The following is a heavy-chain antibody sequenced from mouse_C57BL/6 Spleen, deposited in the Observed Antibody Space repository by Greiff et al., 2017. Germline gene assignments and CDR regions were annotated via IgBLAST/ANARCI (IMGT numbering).Heavy chain of an antibody. Sequence: VQLQQPGAELVKPGASVKLSCKASGYTFTSYWMQWVKQRPGQGLEWIGEIDPSDSYTNYNQKCKGKATVTVDTSSSTAYMQLSSLTSEDSAVYDCARVDGDYDVWGTGTTVTVSS. V-gene: IGHV1-50*01. CDR2: IDPSDSYT. J-gene: IGHJ1*03. CDR1: GYTFTSYW. CDR3: ARVDGDYDV. D-gene: IGHD1-1*01.